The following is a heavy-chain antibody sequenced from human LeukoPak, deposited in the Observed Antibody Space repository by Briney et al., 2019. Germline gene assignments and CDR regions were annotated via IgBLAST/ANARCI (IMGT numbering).Heavy chain of an antibody. J-gene: IGHJ4*02. CDR3: ARHSDCVTSSCYTGYFDY. Sequence: SETLSLTCAVSGDSISSSSYSWGWLRQPPGKGLEWIGSIYYSGCTYHNPSLKSRVTISVDTSKNRFFLKLSSVTAADTAVYYCARHSDCVTSSCYTGYFDYWGQGTLVTVSS. CDR1: GDSISSSSYS. CDR2: IYYSGCT. V-gene: IGHV4-39*01. D-gene: IGHD2-2*02.